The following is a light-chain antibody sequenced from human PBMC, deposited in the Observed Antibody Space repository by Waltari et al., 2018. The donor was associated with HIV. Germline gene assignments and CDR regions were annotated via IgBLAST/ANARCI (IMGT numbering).Light chain of an antibody. CDR1: SSDIGSYYR. Sequence: QSTLTQPPSVSGSLGQSVTIACSGTSSDIGSYYRVSWYQEPPGTAPKLIIYEVTDRPSGVAGRFSGYKSGNTASLTISGLQDEDEADYYCSSYTTSSTWVFGGGTQLTVL. CDR3: SSYTTSSTWV. V-gene: IGLV2-18*02. CDR2: EVT. J-gene: IGLJ3*02.